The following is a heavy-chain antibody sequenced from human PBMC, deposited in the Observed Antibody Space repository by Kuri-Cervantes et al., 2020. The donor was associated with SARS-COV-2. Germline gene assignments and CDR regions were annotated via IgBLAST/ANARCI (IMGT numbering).Heavy chain of an antibody. J-gene: IGHJ4*02. Sequence: GGSLRLSCAASGFTFSDYYMSWIRQAPGKGLEWVSYISSSGSTIYYADSVKGRFTISRDNVKNSLYLQMNSLRAEDTAVYYCARDAPGLEIWFGELNYWGQGTLVTVSS. CDR1: GFTFSDYY. CDR3: ARDAPGLEIWFGELNY. D-gene: IGHD3-10*01. CDR2: ISSSGSTI. V-gene: IGHV3-11*01.